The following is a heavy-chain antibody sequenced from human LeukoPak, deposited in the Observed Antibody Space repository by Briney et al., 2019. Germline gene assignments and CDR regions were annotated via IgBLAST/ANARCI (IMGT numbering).Heavy chain of an antibody. CDR2: ISAEGTAT. D-gene: IGHD1-14*01. J-gene: IGHJ6*02. Sequence: GGSLRLSCAASGFIFSGYWMHWVRQAPGMGLVWVSGISAEGTATTYADSVKGRFTISRDNAKDTLYLQMNNLRAEDTAVYYCVRGHHYHMDVWGRGTAVTVSS. V-gene: IGHV3-74*01. CDR1: GFIFSGYW. CDR3: VRGHHYHMDV.